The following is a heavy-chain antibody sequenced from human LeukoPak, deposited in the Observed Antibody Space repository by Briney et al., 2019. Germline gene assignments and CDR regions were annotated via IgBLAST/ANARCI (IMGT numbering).Heavy chain of an antibody. CDR1: GGSISSYY. J-gene: IGHJ4*02. CDR3: ARGDIGLRSYFDY. Sequence: SETLSLTCTVSGGSISSYYWSWIRQHPGKGLEWIGYIYYSGSTYYNPSLKSRVTISVDTSKNQFSLKLSSVTAADTAVYYCARGDIGLRSYFDYWGQGTLVTVSS. CDR2: IYYSGST. D-gene: IGHD2/OR15-2a*01. V-gene: IGHV4-59*06.